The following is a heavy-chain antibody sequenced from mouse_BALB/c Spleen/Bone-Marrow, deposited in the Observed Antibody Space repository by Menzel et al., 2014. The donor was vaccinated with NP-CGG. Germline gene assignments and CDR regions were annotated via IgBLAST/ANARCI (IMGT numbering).Heavy chain of an antibody. CDR3: ARDRGCFDY. CDR2: ISSGGSYT. V-gene: IGHV5-9-4*01. J-gene: IGHJ2*01. Sequence: RVESGGGLVRPRGSRKISCAASGFTFSSYAMSWVRQSPEKRLEWVAEISSGGSYTYYPDTVTGRFTISRDNAKNTLYLEMSSLRSEDTAMYYCARDRGCFDYWGQGTTLAVSS. CDR1: GFTFSSYA. D-gene: IGHD3-1*01.